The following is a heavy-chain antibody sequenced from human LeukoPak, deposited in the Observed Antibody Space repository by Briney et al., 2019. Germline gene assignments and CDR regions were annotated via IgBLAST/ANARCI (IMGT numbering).Heavy chain of an antibody. D-gene: IGHD1-26*01. CDR3: ARVKGGATTDY. J-gene: IGHJ4*02. Sequence: GGSLRLSCAVSGFTFSSYVMSWVRQGPGKGLEWVSGINWNGGDTAYADSVKGRFTISRDNAKNSLHLQMNSLRVEDTALYYCARVKGGATTDYWGQGTLVTVSS. CDR1: GFTFSSYV. CDR2: INWNGGDT. V-gene: IGHV3-20*04.